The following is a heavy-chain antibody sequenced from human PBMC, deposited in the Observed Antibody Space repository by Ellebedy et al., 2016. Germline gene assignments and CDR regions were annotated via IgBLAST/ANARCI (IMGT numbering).Heavy chain of an antibody. J-gene: IGHJ6*02. CDR1: GGTFSSYA. V-gene: IGHV1-69*13. CDR3: ARGDCSSTSCYKDRGMDV. D-gene: IGHD2-2*02. CDR2: IIPIFGTA. Sequence: SVKVSCXASGGTFSSYAISWVRQAPGQGLEWMGGIIPIFGTANYAQKFQGRVTITADESTSTAYMELSSLRSEDTAVYYCARGDCSSTSCYKDRGMDVWGQGTTVTVSS.